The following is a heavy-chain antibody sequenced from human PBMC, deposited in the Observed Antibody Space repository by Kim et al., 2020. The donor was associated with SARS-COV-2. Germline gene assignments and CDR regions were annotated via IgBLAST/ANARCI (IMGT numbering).Heavy chain of an antibody. CDR1: GFTFSSYW. Sequence: GGSLRLSCAASGFTFSSYWMSWVRQAPGKGLEWVANIKQDGSEKYYVDSVKGRFTISRASAKNSLYLQMNSLRAEDTAVYYCARGGRGRYFDWLEYVYFAYWGKGPLVTVSS. CDR2: IKQDGSEK. V-gene: IGHV3-7*03. J-gene: IGHJ4*02. D-gene: IGHD3-9*01. CDR3: ARGGRGRYFDWLEYVYFAY.